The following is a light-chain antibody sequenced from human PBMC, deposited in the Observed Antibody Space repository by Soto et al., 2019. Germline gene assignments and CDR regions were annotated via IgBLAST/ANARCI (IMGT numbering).Light chain of an antibody. Sequence: QSALTQPASVSGSPGQSITISCTGTSSEVGGYNYVSWYQHHPGKAPKLMIYDVSNRPSGVSNRFSGSKSGNTASLTISGLQAEDEADYCCSSYTSSSTLVFGGGTQLTVL. CDR2: DVS. J-gene: IGLJ2*01. V-gene: IGLV2-14*03. CDR1: SSEVGGYNY. CDR3: SSYTSSSTLV.